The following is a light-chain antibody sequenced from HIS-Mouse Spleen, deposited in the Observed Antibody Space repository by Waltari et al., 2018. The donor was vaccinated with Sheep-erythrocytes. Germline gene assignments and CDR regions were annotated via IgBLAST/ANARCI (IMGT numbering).Light chain of an antibody. CDR2: EGS. CDR1: SSDVGSYNL. V-gene: IGLV2-23*01. Sequence: QSALTQPASVSGSPGLSITISCPGTSSDVGSYNLVSWYQQHPGKAPKLMIYEGSKRPSGVSNRFSGSKSGNTASLTISGLQAEDEADYYCCSYAGSSTPWVFGGGTKLTVL. CDR3: CSYAGSSTPWV. J-gene: IGLJ3*02.